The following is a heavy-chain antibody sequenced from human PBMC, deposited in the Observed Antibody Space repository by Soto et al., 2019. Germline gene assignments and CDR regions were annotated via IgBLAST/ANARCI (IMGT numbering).Heavy chain of an antibody. CDR2: ISFDGSKK. CDR1: GFTFRSYA. CDR3: ARSGSSFPFDH. V-gene: IGHV3-30*04. Sequence: QVQLVESGGGVVQPGRSLRLSCEASGFTFRSYAMHWVRQAPGKGLEWVALISFDGSKKQYADSLKGRFTISRDNSKSTLSLQMNSLTIQDTAVYYCARSGSSFPFDHWGQGTLVPVSS. D-gene: IGHD1-26*01. J-gene: IGHJ4*02.